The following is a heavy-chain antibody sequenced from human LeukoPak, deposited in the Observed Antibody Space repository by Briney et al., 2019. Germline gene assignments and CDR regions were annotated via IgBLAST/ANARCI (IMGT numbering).Heavy chain of an antibody. V-gene: IGHV4-39*01. CDR2: IYYSGST. Sequence: PSETLSLTCTVSGGSISSSSYYWGWIRQPPGKGLEWIGSIYYSGSTYYNPSLKSRVTISVDTSKNQFSLKLSSVTAADTAVYYCARGSTDDAFDIWGQGTMVTVSS. CDR1: GGSISSSSYY. J-gene: IGHJ3*02. CDR3: ARGSTDDAFDI. D-gene: IGHD2-15*01.